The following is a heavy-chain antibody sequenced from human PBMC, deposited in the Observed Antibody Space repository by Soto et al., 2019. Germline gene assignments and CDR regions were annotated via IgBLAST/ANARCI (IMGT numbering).Heavy chain of an antibody. CDR3: AKGSYYYDSSGCSH. CDR1: GFTFSSYA. Sequence: EVQLLESGGGLVQPGGSLRLSCAASGFTFSSYAMSWVRQAPGKGLEWVSAVSGSGGSTYYADSVKGRFTISRDNSENTLYLQMNSLSAEDTAVYYCAKGSYYYDSSGCSHWGQGTLVTVSS. D-gene: IGHD3-22*01. V-gene: IGHV3-23*01. J-gene: IGHJ4*02. CDR2: VSGSGGST.